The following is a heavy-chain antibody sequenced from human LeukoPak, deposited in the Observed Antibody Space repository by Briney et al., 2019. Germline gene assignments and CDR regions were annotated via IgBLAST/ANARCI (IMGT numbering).Heavy chain of an antibody. CDR3: ASTTVTTGY. Sequence: GGSLRLSCAASGFTFSSYSMNWVRQAPGKGLEWVSSISSTSTYIDYADSVEGRFTISRDNAKNSLYLQMNSLRVEDTAVYYCASTTVTTGYWGQGTLVTVSS. V-gene: IGHV3-21*01. CDR1: GFTFSSYS. D-gene: IGHD4-11*01. CDR2: ISSTSTYI. J-gene: IGHJ4*02.